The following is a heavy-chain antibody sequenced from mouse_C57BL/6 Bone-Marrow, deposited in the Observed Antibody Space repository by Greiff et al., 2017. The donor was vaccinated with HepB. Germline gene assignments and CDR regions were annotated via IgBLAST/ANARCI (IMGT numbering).Heavy chain of an antibody. CDR1: GFTFSDAW. Sequence: EVQLVESGGGLVQPGGSMKLSCAASGFTFSDAWMDWVRQSPEKGLEWVAEIRNKANNHATYYAESVKGRFTISRDDSKSSVYLQMNSLRAEDTGIYYCTSTTVVATRAWFAYWGQGTLVTVSA. CDR3: TSTTVVATRAWFAY. D-gene: IGHD1-1*01. CDR2: IRNKANNHAT. J-gene: IGHJ3*01. V-gene: IGHV6-6*01.